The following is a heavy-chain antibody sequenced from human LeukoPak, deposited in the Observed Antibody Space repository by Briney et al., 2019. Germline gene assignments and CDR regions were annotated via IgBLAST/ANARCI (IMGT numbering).Heavy chain of an antibody. CDR2: ISTYNGNT. CDR3: ARQDKGAYYYYYMDV. Sequence: ASVKVSCKACEYTLLTYGITWVRQAPGQGLEWMGWISTYNGNTHYAQKLQGRVTMTTDTSTRTAYMELRSLTSNDTGIYYCARQDKGAYYYYYMDVWVRGTTVTVSS. J-gene: IGHJ6*03. CDR1: EYTLLTYG. V-gene: IGHV1-18*01.